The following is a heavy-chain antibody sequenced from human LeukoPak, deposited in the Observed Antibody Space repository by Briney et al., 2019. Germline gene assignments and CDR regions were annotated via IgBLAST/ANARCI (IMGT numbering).Heavy chain of an antibody. CDR3: SRLRGYSYGYADY. CDR1: GFTFSSYS. V-gene: IGHV3-48*04. CDR2: ISSSGNTI. J-gene: IGHJ4*02. Sequence: GGSLRLSRAASGFTFSSYSMNWVRQAPGKGLEWVSYISSSGNTIDYADSVKGRFTISRDNAKNSLYLQMNSLRAEDTAAYYCSRLRGYSYGYADYWGQGTLVTVSS. D-gene: IGHD5-18*01.